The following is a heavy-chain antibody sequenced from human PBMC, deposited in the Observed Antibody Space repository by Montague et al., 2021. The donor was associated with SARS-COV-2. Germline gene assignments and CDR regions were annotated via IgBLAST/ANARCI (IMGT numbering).Heavy chain of an antibody. CDR3: ARQRRYQLLITSFGVVLADAFDI. CDR2: IYYSGGT. Sequence: SETLSLTCTVSGASISSYYWSWIRQPPGKGLEWIGYIYYSGGTSYNTSLKSRGTISADTSNNQLSLKLSSVTAADTAVYYCARQRRYQLLITSFGVVLADAFDIWGQGTMVTVSS. V-gene: IGHV4-59*08. CDR1: GASISSYY. J-gene: IGHJ3*02. D-gene: IGHD3-3*01.